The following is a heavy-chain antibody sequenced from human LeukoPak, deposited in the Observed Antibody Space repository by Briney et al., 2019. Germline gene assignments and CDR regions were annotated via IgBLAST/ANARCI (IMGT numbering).Heavy chain of an antibody. CDR2: IHHSEST. CDR1: GGSISSDS. J-gene: IGHJ4*02. D-gene: IGHD6-13*01. Sequence: SETLSLTCTVSGGSISSDSWSWIRQPPGRGLEWIAYIHHSESTNYNPSLKSRVTISVDTSKSQFSLKLSSVTAADTAVYYCARRGSSWSYFDFWGQGTLVTVSS. CDR3: ARRGSSWSYFDF. V-gene: IGHV4-59*08.